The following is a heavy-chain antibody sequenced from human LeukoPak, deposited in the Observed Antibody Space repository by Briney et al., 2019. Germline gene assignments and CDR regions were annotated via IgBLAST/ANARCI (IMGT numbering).Heavy chain of an antibody. V-gene: IGHV4-59*02. CDR3: ARYGVVIASTFYYMDV. Sequence: SETLSLTCTVSGDSVSNYYWSWIRQSPGKGLEWIAFMHPGGTTKYSPSLMSRVAMSVDPSNNQFSLTLTSLTAADTAVYYCARYGVVIASTFYYMDVWGKGTAVTVSS. D-gene: IGHD2-15*01. CDR1: GDSVSNYY. J-gene: IGHJ6*03. CDR2: MHPGGTT.